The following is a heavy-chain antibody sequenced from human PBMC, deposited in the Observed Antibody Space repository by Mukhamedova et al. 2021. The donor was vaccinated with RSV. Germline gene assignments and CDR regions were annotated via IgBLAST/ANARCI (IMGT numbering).Heavy chain of an antibody. Sequence: GKGLEWVSAVSESGGRTYYADAVRGRFTISRDNSKNTLSLHMSSLRAEDTARYFCATGPLGYCATTTCHGYYYYMDVWVKWTTVTV. J-gene: IGHJ6*03. D-gene: IGHD2-15*01. CDR3: ATGPLGYCATTTCHGYYYYMDV. V-gene: IGHV3-23*01. CDR2: VSESGGRT.